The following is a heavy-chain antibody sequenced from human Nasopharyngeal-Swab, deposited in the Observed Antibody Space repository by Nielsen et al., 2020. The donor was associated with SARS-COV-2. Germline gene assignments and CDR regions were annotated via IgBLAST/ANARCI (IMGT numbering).Heavy chain of an antibody. CDR2: TYYKSEWYN. V-gene: IGHV6-1*01. D-gene: IGHD6-13*01. Sequence: SQTLSLTCAISGDSVSNDRVAWNWIRQSPSRGLEWLGRTYYKSEWYNDYAVSVKSRITIKPDPSTNQFYLQLNPVTPEDTAVYYCARVPLTAAGYYVDYWGQGTLVTVSS. J-gene: IGHJ4*02. CDR1: GDSVSNDRVA. CDR3: ARVPLTAAGYYVDY.